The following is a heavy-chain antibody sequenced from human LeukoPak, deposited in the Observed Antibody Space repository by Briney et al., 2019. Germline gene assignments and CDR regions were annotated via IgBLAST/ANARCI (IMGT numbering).Heavy chain of an antibody. CDR1: GGSISSGSYY. CDR2: IYSTGST. J-gene: IGHJ6*03. D-gene: IGHD5-18*01. Sequence: PSETLSLTCTVSGGSISSGSYYWHWIPQPAGTGLVWIGRIYSTGSTKYHPSLQSRVTISGYTTKNQISLKLSSVSAADTAVYYCARDAGDSYGSGGGRGYYYYYMDVWGKGTTVTISS. V-gene: IGHV4-61*02. CDR3: ARDAGDSYGSGGGRGYYYYYMDV.